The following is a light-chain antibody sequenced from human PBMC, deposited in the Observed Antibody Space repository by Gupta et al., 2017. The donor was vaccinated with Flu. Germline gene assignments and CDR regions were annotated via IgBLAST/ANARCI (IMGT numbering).Light chain of an antibody. CDR3: QSADSRSAYYV. J-gene: IGLJ1*01. Sequence: YGLTQPTSRSVSPAQTSRTSSFVGALPNQYAYWYQQKPGQAPVLLIYKDTERPSGIPERFSGSNSGTTVTLTISGVQAEDEADYYCQSADSRSAYYVFGTGTKVTVL. CDR2: KDT. V-gene: IGLV3-25*03. CDR1: ALPNQY.